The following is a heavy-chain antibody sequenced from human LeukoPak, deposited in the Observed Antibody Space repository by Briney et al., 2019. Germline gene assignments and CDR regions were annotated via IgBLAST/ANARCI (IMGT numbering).Heavy chain of an antibody. D-gene: IGHD2-15*01. Sequence: GESLKISCKGSGYSFTSYWIGWVRQMPGKGLEWMGIIYPGDSDTRYSPSFQGQVTISADKSISTAYLQWSSLKASDTAMYYCARVQRSRYCSGGSCLFDYWGQGTLVTVSS. J-gene: IGHJ4*02. V-gene: IGHV5-51*01. CDR2: IYPGDSDT. CDR3: ARVQRSRYCSGGSCLFDY. CDR1: GYSFTSYW.